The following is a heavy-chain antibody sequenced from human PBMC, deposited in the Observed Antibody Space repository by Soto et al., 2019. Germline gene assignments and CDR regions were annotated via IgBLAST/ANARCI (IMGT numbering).Heavy chain of an antibody. CDR3: TRRGSSGTPVDY. J-gene: IGHJ4*02. Sequence: SETLSLTCGVSDYSISSGYYWGWIRQPPGKGLEWIGNIYHSGSTHYNPALKSRVTISVDTSKNQFSLKLKSVTAADTAVYYCTRRGSSGTPVDYWGQGTLVTVPQ. CDR2: IYHSGST. D-gene: IGHD1-26*01. CDR1: DYSISSGYY. V-gene: IGHV4-38-2*01.